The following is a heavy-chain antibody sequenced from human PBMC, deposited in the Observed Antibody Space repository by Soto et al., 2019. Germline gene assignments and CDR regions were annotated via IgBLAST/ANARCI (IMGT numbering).Heavy chain of an antibody. J-gene: IGHJ4*02. CDR3: ARDLGFDDY. Sequence: QVQLVESGGGVVQPGRSLRLSCAASGFTFSSYAMHWVRQAPGKGLEWVAVISYDGSNKYYADSVKGRFTISRDNSKNTLYLQMNSLRAEDTAVYYCARDLGFDDYWGQGTPVTVSS. CDR1: GFTFSSYA. D-gene: IGHD3-16*01. V-gene: IGHV3-30-3*01. CDR2: ISYDGSNK.